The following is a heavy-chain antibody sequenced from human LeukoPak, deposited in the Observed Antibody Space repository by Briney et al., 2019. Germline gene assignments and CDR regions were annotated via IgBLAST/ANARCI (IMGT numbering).Heavy chain of an antibody. CDR1: GDNVSNNIAA. Sequence: SQTLSLTCAISGDNVSNNIAAWSWIRLSTSRGIEWLGRTYYKSKWYNDYAASVKSRITINPDTSKNQFSLQLISVTPEDTAVYYCAGGTGASDAFNIWGQGTMVTVSS. D-gene: IGHD3/OR15-3a*01. CDR3: AGGTGASDAFNI. V-gene: IGHV6-1*01. CDR2: TYYKSKWYN. J-gene: IGHJ3*02.